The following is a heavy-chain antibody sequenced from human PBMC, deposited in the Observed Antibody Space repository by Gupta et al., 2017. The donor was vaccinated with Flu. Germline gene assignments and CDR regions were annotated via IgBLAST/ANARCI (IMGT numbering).Heavy chain of an antibody. CDR2: ISSSSSYI. V-gene: IGHV3-21*01. Sequence: EVQLVESGGGLFKPGGSLSLSCAASGFTFRSYRMNWVRQAHGKGLEWVSSISSSSSYIYYADSVKGRFTISRDNAKNSLYLQMNSLRAEDTAVYYCARATYYYDSSGYYIFWGFDNWGQGTLVTVSS. CDR1: GFTFRSYR. J-gene: IGHJ4*02. D-gene: IGHD3-22*01. CDR3: ARATYYYDSSGYYIFWGFDN.